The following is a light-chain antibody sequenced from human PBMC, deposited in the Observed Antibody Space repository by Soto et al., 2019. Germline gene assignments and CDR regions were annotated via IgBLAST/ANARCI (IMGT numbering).Light chain of an antibody. CDR1: QSVNSD. V-gene: IGKV3-15*01. J-gene: IGKJ1*01. CDR2: GAS. Sequence: EIVMTQSPATLSVSPGERATLSCRASQSVNSDLAWYQQKPGQAPRLLIYGASTRATVIPARFSGSGSWTEFTLTISSLQSEDFAVYYCQQYKLWWTFGQGTRVEIK. CDR3: QQYKLWWT.